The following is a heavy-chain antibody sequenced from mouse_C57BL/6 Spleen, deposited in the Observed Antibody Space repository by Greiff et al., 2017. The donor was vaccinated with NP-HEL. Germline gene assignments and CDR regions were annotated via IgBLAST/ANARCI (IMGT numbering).Heavy chain of an antibody. CDR1: GYTFTSYW. CDR3: AREGGLRAWFAY. D-gene: IGHD2-4*01. J-gene: IGHJ3*01. V-gene: IGHV1-69*01. CDR2: IDPSDSYT. Sequence: QVQLQQPGAELVMPGASVKLSCKASGYTFTSYWMHWVKQRPGQGLEWIGEIDPSDSYTNYNQKFKGKSTLTVDKSSSTAYMQLSSLTSEDSAVYYCAREGGLRAWFAYWGQGTLVTVSA.